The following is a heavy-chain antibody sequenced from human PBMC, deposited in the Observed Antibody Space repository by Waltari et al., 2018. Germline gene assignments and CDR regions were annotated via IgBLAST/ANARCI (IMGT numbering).Heavy chain of an antibody. V-gene: IGHV4-38-2*02. J-gene: IGHJ5*02. D-gene: IGHD3-10*01. CDR3: VRDLGGSGNSWFDA. CDR1: SSSIRIGYF. CDR2: ISHSGST. Sequence: QVQLQESGPGLARPSETLSLPCDVSSSSIRIGYFWGWIRQPPGKGLQWIGSISHSGSTYYNPSLKSRVTLSVDTSKNQFALKVTSVTAADTATYYCVRDLGGSGNSWFDAWGQGSLVIVSS.